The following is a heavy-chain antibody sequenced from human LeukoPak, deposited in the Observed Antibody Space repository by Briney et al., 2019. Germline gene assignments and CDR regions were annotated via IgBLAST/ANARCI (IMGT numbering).Heavy chain of an antibody. CDR1: GGSIRSGVSY. CDR3: ARVNGDYVGIDY. D-gene: IGHD4-17*01. CDR2: IYYSGST. Sequence: SQTLSLTCTVSGGSIRSGVSYWSWIRQPPGKGLEWLGYIYYSGSTYYNPSLKSRVTISVDTSKNQFSLKLSSVTAADTAVYYCARVNGDYVGIDYWGQGTLVTVSS. J-gene: IGHJ4*02. V-gene: IGHV4-30-4*01.